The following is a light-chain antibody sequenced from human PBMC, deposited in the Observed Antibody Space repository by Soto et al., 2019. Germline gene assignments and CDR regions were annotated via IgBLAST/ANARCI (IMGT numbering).Light chain of an antibody. V-gene: IGKV1-39*01. J-gene: IGKJ1*01. Sequence: DIQMTHSPSSLSASVGDRVTISCRASLRIGTSLNWFQQIPGKAPKLLIYAASSLQSGVPASFTGSRYGTDFTLTISILQPEDFATYFCQRTYSAPRAFGQGTKVEIK. CDR2: AAS. CDR1: LRIGTS. CDR3: QRTYSAPRA.